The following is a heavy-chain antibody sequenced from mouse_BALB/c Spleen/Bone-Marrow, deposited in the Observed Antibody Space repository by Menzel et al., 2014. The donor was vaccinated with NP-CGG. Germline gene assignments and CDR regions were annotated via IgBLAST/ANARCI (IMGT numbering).Heavy chain of an antibody. CDR2: IWAGGST. CDR1: GFSLTSYG. D-gene: IGHD2-1*01. V-gene: IGHV2-9*02. J-gene: IGHJ4*01. CDR3: ARARSGNYYAMDY. Sequence: QVQLQQSGPGLVAPSRSLSITCTVSGFSLTSYGVHWVRQPPGKGLEWLGVIWAGGSTNYNSALMSRLSISKDNSKSQVFLKMNSLQTDDTAMYYCARARSGNYYAMDYWGQGTSVTVSS.